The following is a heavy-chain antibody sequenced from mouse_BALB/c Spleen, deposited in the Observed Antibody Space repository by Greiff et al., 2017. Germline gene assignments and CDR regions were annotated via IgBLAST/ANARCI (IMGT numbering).Heavy chain of an antibody. CDR3: TRSGYYGSSFYYAMDY. CDR2: INPSNGGT. CDR1: GYTFTSYY. Sequence: VQLQQSGAELVKPGASVKLSCKASGYTFTSYYMYWVKQRPGQGLEWIGEINPSNGGTNFNEKFKSKATLTVDKSSSTAYMQLSSLTSEDSAVYYCTRSGYYGSSFYYAMDYWGQGTSVTVSS. V-gene: IGHV1S81*02. J-gene: IGHJ4*01. D-gene: IGHD1-1*01.